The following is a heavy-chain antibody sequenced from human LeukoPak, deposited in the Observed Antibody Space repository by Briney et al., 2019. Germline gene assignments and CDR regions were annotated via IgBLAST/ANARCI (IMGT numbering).Heavy chain of an antibody. CDR3: ARVGSSGPEDDY. CDR2: ISYDGSNK. D-gene: IGHD6-19*01. Sequence: GRSLRLSCAASGFTFSSYAMHWVRQAPGKGLEWVAVISYDGSNKYYADSVKGRFTISRDNSKNTLYLQMNSLRAEDTAVYYCARVGSSGPEDDYWGQGTLVTVSS. J-gene: IGHJ4*02. V-gene: IGHV3-30*04. CDR1: GFTFSSYA.